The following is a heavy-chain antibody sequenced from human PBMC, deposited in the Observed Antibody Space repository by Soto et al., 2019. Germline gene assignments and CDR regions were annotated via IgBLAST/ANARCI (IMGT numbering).Heavy chain of an antibody. Sequence: SVKLSCNASGYAFTIYPMHWVRQAPVQGLEWMGWINAGNGDTKYSQKFQGRVTITRDTSASTAYMELSSLRSEDTAVYYCARDWTHYDSSGPGDYWGQGTLVTVSS. CDR1: GYAFTIYP. D-gene: IGHD3-22*01. CDR2: INAGNGDT. CDR3: ARDWTHYDSSGPGDY. V-gene: IGHV1-3*01. J-gene: IGHJ4*02.